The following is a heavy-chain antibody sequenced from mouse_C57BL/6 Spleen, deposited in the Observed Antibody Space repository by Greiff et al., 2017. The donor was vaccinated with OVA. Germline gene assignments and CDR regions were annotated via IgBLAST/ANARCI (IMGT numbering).Heavy chain of an antibody. CDR1: GFTFNTYA. D-gene: IGHD2-14*01. Sequence: DVHLVESGGGLVQPKGSLKLSCAASGFTFNTYAMHWVRQAPGKGLEWVARIRSKSSNSETYYDDAVKDRFTISRDDSQSMIYLQKNNLKTEDTAMYYVVREGSIGAWFAYWGQGTLVTVSA. V-gene: IGHV10-3*01. J-gene: IGHJ3*01. CDR3: VREGSIGAWFAY. CDR2: IRSKSSNSET.